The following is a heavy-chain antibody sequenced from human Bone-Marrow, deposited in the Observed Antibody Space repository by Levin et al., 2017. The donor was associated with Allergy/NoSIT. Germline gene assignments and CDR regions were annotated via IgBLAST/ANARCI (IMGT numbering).Heavy chain of an antibody. CDR1: GDSVSSRSWY. CDR3: AREGIGSFDV. V-gene: IGHV4-61*01. Sequence: LSQTLSLTCTVSGDSVSSRSWYWSWIRQPPGKGLEWIGYVEDSGSTNYNPSLKSRVTISVDTSKNQFSLKLTSITAADTAVYYCAREGIGSFDVWGQGTMVTVSS. CDR2: VEDSGST. D-gene: IGHD6-25*01. J-gene: IGHJ3*01.